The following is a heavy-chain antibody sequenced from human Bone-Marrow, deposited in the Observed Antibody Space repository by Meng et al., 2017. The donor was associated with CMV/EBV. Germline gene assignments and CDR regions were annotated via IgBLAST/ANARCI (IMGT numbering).Heavy chain of an antibody. D-gene: IGHD2-2*01. CDR1: GFTFSSCG. CDR3: AREGCSSTSCQTLLDY. J-gene: IGHJ4*02. V-gene: IGHV3-33*01. Sequence: GESLKISCAASGFTFSSCGMHWVRQAPGKGLEWVAVIWYDGSNKYYADSVKGRFTISRDNAKNSLYLQMNSLRAEDTAVYYCAREGCSSTSCQTLLDYWGQRTLVTVSS. CDR2: IWYDGSNK.